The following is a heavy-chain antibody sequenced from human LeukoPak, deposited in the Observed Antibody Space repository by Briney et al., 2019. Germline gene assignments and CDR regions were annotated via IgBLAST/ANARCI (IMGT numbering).Heavy chain of an antibody. J-gene: IGHJ6*02. V-gene: IGHV4-34*01. Sequence: PSETLSLTCAVYGGSFSGYYWSWIRQPPGKGLEWIGEINHSGSTNYKPSLKSRVTISVDTSKNQFSLKLSSVTAADTAVYYCARGGSPNPNYYYGMDVWGQGTTVTVSS. CDR3: ARGGSPNPNYYYGMDV. D-gene: IGHD3-10*01. CDR2: INHSGST. CDR1: GGSFSGYY.